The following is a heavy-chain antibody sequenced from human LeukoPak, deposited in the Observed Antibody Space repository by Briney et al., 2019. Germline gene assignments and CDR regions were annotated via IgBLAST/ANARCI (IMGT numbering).Heavy chain of an antibody. D-gene: IGHD6-19*01. CDR3: AREPSYSSGPPGY. V-gene: IGHV1-18*01. Sequence: ASVKVSCKASGYTFISYGITWVRQAPGQGLEWMGWISGYDGNTNYAQNLQGRVTLTTDTSTSTAYMELRSLRSDDTAVYYCAREPSYSSGPPGYWGQGTLVTVSS. CDR1: GYTFISYG. J-gene: IGHJ4*02. CDR2: ISGYDGNT.